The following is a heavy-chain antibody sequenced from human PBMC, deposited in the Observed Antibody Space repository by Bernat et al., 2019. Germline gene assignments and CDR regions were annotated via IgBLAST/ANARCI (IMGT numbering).Heavy chain of an antibody. J-gene: IGHJ6*02. V-gene: IGHV3-21*04. CDR1: GFTFSSYS. CDR2: ISSSSSYI. D-gene: IGHD4-17*01. Sequence: EVQLVESGGGLVKPGGSLRLSCAASGFTFSSYSMNWVRQAPGKGLEWVSSISSSSSYIYYADSVKGRFTISRDNSKNTLSLQMNSLRAEDTAKYYCAKGAGGDYERVWGQGTTVTVSS. CDR3: AKGAGGDYERV.